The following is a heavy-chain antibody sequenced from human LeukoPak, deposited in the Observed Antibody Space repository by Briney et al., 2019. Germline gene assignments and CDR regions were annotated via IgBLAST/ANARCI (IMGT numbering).Heavy chain of an antibody. Sequence: SVKVSCKASGGTFSSYAISWVRQAPGQGLEWMGGIIPIFGTANYAQKFQGRVTITADESTSTAYMELSSLRSEDTAVYYCARGAMAAPRYYYYYYMDVWGKGTTVTISS. CDR2: IIPIFGTA. J-gene: IGHJ6*03. D-gene: IGHD5-18*01. CDR1: GGTFSSYA. CDR3: ARGAMAAPRYYYYYYMDV. V-gene: IGHV1-69*13.